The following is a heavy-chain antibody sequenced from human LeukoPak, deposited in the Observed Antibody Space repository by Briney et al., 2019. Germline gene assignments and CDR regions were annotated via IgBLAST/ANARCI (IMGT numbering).Heavy chain of an antibody. V-gene: IGHV3-30*02. J-gene: IGHJ4*02. CDR1: GFTFSSYG. CDR2: IRYDGSNK. D-gene: IGHD2-2*01. Sequence: QPGGSLRLSCAASGFTFSSYGMHWVRQAPGKGLEWVAFIRYDGSNKYYADSVKGRFTISRDNSKNTLYLRMNSLRAEDTAVYYCAKGFAHHCSSTSCYWHWGQGTLVTVSS. CDR3: AKGFAHHCSSTSCYWH.